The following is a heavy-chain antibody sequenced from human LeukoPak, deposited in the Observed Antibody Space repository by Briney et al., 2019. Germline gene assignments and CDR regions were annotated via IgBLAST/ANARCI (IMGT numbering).Heavy chain of an antibody. J-gene: IGHJ4*02. CDR2: IYYTGNT. CDR1: GGYINTYY. CDR3: ARQRGYVWGSYRWAGVYFDY. D-gene: IGHD3-16*02. Sequence: PSETLSLTCTVSGGYINTYYWSWIRQSPGKGLEWIAYIYYTGNTNYNPSLKSRVTISVDTSKNQFSLNLASVTAADTAVYYCARQRGYVWGSYRWAGVYFDYWGQGTLVTVSS. V-gene: IGHV4-59*08.